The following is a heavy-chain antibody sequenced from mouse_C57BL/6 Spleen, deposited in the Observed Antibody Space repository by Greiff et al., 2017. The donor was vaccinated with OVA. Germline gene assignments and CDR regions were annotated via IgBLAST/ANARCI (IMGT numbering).Heavy chain of an antibody. J-gene: IGHJ4*01. Sequence: ESGPGLVKPSQSLSLTCSVTGYSITSGYYWNWIRQFPGNKLEWMGYISYDGSTNYNPSLKNRISITRDTSKNTFFLKLNSVTTEDTATDDCARDYYGSSYDYAMDYWGQGTSVTVSS. V-gene: IGHV3-6*01. CDR2: ISYDGST. CDR1: GYSITSGYY. D-gene: IGHD1-1*01. CDR3: ARDYYGSSYDYAMDY.